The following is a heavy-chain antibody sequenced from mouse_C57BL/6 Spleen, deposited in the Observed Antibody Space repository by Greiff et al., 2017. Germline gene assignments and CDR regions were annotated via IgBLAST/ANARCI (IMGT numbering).Heavy chain of an antibody. D-gene: IGHD1-1*01. V-gene: IGHV1-15*01. Sequence: QVQLQQSGAELVRPGASVTLSCKASGYTFTDYEMHWVKQTPVHGLEWIGAIDPETGGTAYNQKFKGKAILTADKSSSTAYMELRSLTSEDSAVYYCTRRYYGSSIDWYFDVWGTGTTVTVSS. J-gene: IGHJ1*03. CDR1: GYTFTDYE. CDR3: TRRYYGSSIDWYFDV. CDR2: IDPETGGT.